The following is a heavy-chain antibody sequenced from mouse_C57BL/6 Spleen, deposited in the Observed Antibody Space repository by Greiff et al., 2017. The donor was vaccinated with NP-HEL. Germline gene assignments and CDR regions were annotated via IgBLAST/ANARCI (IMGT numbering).Heavy chain of an antibody. D-gene: IGHD2-2*01. CDR3: ARGLWLRYFDY. CDR1: GYTFTSYW. J-gene: IGHJ2*01. CDR2: IDPSDSET. V-gene: IGHV1-52*01. Sequence: VQLQQPGAELVRPGSSVKLSCKASGYTFTSYWMHWVKQRPIQGLEWIGNIDPSDSETHYNQKFKDKATLTVDKSSSTAYMQLSSLTSEDSAVYYGARGLWLRYFDYWGQGTTLTVSS.